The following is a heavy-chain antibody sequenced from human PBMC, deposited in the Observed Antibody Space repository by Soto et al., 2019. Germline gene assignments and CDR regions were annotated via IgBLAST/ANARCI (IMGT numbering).Heavy chain of an antibody. CDR2: ITDSGDDT. Sequence: EVQLLESGGGLVQPGGSLRLSCAASGFTFNNYAMGWVRQAPGKGLEWVSAITDSGDDTYYIDSVKGRFTISRDNSKSTLYLQMNSLRAEDTEIYYCAKLGSSSWSPHYYFDYWGQGTLVTVSS. CDR3: AKLGSSSWSPHYYFDY. D-gene: IGHD2-2*01. CDR1: GFTFNNYA. V-gene: IGHV3-23*01. J-gene: IGHJ4*02.